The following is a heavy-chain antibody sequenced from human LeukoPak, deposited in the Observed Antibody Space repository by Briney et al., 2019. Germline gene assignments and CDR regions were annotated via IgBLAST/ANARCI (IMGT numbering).Heavy chain of an antibody. V-gene: IGHV4-59*01. J-gene: IGHJ4*02. D-gene: IGHD1-26*01. CDR1: GDSISSYY. CDR3: ARDSGSHWMGLY. Sequence: SETLSLTCTVSGDSISSYYWSWIRQPPGKGLEWIGYIYYSGSTNYNPSLKSRVTISVDTSKNQFSLKLSSVTAADTAVYYCARDSGSHWMGLYWGQGTLVTVSS. CDR2: IYYSGST.